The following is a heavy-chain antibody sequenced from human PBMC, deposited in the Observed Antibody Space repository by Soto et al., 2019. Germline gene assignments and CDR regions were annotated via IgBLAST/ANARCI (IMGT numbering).Heavy chain of an antibody. J-gene: IGHJ4*02. V-gene: IGHV3-23*01. CDR2: ISGSGGST. Sequence: EVQLLESGGGLVQPGGSLRLSCAASGFTFSSYAMSWVRQAPGKGLEWVSAISGSGGSTYYEDSVKGRFTIYRDNSKNTLYRQMNSLRAEDTAVYYCAKAVAGPDARREAFDYWGQGTLVTVSS. CDR3: AKAVAGPDARREAFDY. CDR1: GFTFSSYA. D-gene: IGHD6-19*01.